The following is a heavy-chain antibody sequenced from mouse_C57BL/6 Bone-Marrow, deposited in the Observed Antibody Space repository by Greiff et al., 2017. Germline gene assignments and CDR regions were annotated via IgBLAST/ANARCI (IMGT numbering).Heavy chain of an antibody. CDR3: ARHDGYWEAMDY. CDR1: GFTFSDYY. J-gene: IGHJ4*01. Sequence: EVKVVESGGGLVQPGGSLKLSCAASGFTFSDYYMYWVRQTPEKRLEWVAYISNGGGSTYYPDTVKGRFTISRDNAKNTLYLQMSRLKSEDTAMYYCARHDGYWEAMDYWGQGTSVTVSS. V-gene: IGHV5-12*01. CDR2: ISNGGGST. D-gene: IGHD2-3*01.